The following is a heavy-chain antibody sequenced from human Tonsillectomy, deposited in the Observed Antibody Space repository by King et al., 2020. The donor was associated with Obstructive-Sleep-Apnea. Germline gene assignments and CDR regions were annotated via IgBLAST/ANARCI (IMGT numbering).Heavy chain of an antibody. J-gene: IGHJ6*02. CDR1: GGSFSGYY. CDR2: INHSGST. CDR3: ARLRSRCSGGSCKSGGYYYYGMDV. D-gene: IGHD2-15*01. Sequence: HVQLQQWGAGLLKPSETLSLTCAVYGGSFSGYYWSWIRQPPGKGLEWIGEINHSGSTNYNPSLKSRVTISVDTSKNQFSLKLISVTAADTAVYYCARLRSRCSGGSCKSGGYYYYGMDVWGQGTTVTVSS. V-gene: IGHV4-34*01.